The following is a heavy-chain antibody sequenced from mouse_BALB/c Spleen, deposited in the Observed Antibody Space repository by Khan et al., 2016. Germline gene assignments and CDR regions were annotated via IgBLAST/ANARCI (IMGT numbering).Heavy chain of an antibody. CDR1: GYSISSGYS. D-gene: IGHD1-1*01. J-gene: IGHJ2*01. CDR2: IHYSGST. Sequence: EVQLVESGPDLVKPSQSLSLTCTVTGYSISSGYSWHWIRQFPGNKLEWMAYIHYSGSTNYNPSLKSRISITRDTSKNQFLLQLISVTTEDTARYYCTRGDYYGSGYWGQGTTLTVSS. CDR3: TRGDYYGSGY. V-gene: IGHV3-1*02.